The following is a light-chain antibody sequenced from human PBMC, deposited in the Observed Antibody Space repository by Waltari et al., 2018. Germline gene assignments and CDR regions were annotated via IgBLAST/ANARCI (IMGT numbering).Light chain of an antibody. Sequence: QSALTQPRSVSGSPGQSVAISCPGTSSDVGAYNFVSWYQQHPGKAPKVMIYEVHNRPSGVPDRCSGSKSGSTASLTISGLQAEDDADYCCCSYTGRPGSFSVVFGGGTKLTVL. CDR3: CSYTGRPGSFSVV. CDR1: SSDVGAYNF. V-gene: IGLV2-11*01. CDR2: EVH. J-gene: IGLJ2*01.